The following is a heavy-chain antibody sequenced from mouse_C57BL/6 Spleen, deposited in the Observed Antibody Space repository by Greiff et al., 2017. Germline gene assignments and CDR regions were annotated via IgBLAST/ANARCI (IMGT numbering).Heavy chain of an antibody. Sequence: QVQLQQPGTELVKPGASVTLSCKASGYTFTSYWMHWVKQRPGQGLEWIGNINPSTGGTNYNEKFQSKATLLNDKSSSTAYMQLSSLTSEDSAIYYCARYDGYYGYYAMDYWGQGTSVTVSS. J-gene: IGHJ4*01. CDR3: ARYDGYYGYYAMDY. D-gene: IGHD2-3*01. CDR1: GYTFTSYW. V-gene: IGHV1-53*01. CDR2: INPSTGGT.